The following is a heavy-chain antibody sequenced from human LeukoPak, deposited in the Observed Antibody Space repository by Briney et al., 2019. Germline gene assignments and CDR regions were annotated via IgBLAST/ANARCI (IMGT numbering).Heavy chain of an antibody. CDR3: ASRRGSNRPFDY. CDR2: ISDDSNYI. D-gene: IGHD1-26*01. CDR1: GFTFSSYE. Sequence: GGSLRLSCAASGFTFSSYEMNWIRQAPGKGLEWVSSISDDSNYIFYADSVKGRFTISRDNAKNSLYLQMNSLTAEDSAVYYCASRRGSNRPFDYWGQGTLVTVSS. V-gene: IGHV3-21*01. J-gene: IGHJ4*02.